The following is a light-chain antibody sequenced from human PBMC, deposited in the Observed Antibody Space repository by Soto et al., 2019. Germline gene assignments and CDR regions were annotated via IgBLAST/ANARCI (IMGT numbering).Light chain of an antibody. CDR2: EDN. CDR3: CSYAGSSTFVI. Sequence: QSVLTQPASVSGSPGQSITISCNGTSSDVGSYNLVSWYQQHPGKAPKLMILEDNKRPSGVSNRFSGSKSGNTASLTISGLQAEDEADYYCCSYAGSSTFVIFGGGTQLTVL. CDR1: SSDVGSYNL. J-gene: IGLJ2*01. V-gene: IGLV2-23*02.